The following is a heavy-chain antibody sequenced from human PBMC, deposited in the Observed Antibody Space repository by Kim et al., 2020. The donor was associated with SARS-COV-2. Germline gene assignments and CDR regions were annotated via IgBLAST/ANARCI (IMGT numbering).Heavy chain of an antibody. CDR1: GFTFSSYS. Sequence: GGSLRLSCAASGFTFSSYSMNWVRQAPGKGLEWVSSISSSSSYIYYADSVKGRFTISRDNAKNSLYLQMNSLRAEDTAVYYCARSPDGGYFDSFWGDHAFDIWGQGTMVTVSS. V-gene: IGHV3-21*01. J-gene: IGHJ3*02. CDR3: ARSPDGGYFDSFWGDHAFDI. CDR2: ISSSSSYI. D-gene: IGHD3-9*01.